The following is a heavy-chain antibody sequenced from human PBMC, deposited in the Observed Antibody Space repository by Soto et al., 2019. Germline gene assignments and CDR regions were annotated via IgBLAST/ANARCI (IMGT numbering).Heavy chain of an antibody. D-gene: IGHD4-17*01. CDR3: ARGVTSTTYWGLFYN. J-gene: IGHJ4*02. CDR2: LNPNGTFT. V-gene: IGHV3-74*01. CDR1: GFTFSGYW. Sequence: EVQLVESGGGLVQPGGSLRLSCAGSGFTFSGYWMHWVRQAPGKGPVRVSRLNPNGTFTTNADSVKGRFTISRDNAKNTVYLQMNSLRADDTAVYYCARGVTSTTYWGLFYNWGQGTLVTVSS.